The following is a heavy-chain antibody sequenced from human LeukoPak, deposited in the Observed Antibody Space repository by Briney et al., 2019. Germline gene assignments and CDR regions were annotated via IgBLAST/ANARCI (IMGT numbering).Heavy chain of an antibody. Sequence: ASVKVSCKVSAYTLTELCMHWVRQAPGKGLEWVGGFDPEDGETIYAQKFQGRVTMTEDTSTDTAYMELSSLRSEDTAVYYCATDPRDLGRNIRGTITGTTDYWGQGTLVTVSS. J-gene: IGHJ4*02. CDR1: AYTLTELC. CDR3: ATDPRDLGRNIRGTITGTTDY. D-gene: IGHD1-1*01. CDR2: FDPEDGET. V-gene: IGHV1-24*01.